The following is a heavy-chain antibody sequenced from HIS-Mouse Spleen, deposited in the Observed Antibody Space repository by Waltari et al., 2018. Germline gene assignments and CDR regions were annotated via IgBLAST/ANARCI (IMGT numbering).Heavy chain of an antibody. J-gene: IGHJ2*01. CDR2: FYYSART. Sequence: QLQLQESGPGLVKPSETLSLTCTVSGGSISSSSYYWGWLRQPPGKGLEWIGSFYYSARTYSNPYLQSRVTISLDTSKNQVSLKLSSVTAAGTAVYYCAREIPYSSSWYDWYFDLWGRGTLVTFAS. CDR3: AREIPYSSSWYDWYFDL. D-gene: IGHD6-13*01. CDR1: GGSISSSSYY. V-gene: IGHV4-39*07.